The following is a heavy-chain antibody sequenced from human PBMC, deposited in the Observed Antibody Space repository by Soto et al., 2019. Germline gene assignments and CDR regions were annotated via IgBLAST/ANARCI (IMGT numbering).Heavy chain of an antibody. CDR3: ARDIGSGWYYFDD. CDR2: ITPSSDTI. V-gene: IGHV3-48*02. CDR1: GFTFSSYS. Sequence: GGSLRLSCAASGFTFSSYSMNWVRQASGKGLEWVSYITPSSDTIYYADSVKGRFTISRDNGKNSLYLQMNSLRDEDTAVYYCARDIGSGWYYFDDWGQGNMVTVAS. D-gene: IGHD6-19*01. J-gene: IGHJ4*02.